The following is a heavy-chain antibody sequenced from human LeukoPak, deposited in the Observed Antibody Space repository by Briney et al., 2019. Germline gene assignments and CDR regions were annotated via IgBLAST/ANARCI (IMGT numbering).Heavy chain of an antibody. Sequence: GGSLRLSCAASGFTVSSNYMSWVRQAPGKGLEWVSVIYSGGSTYYADSVKGRFTISRDNSKNTLYPQMNSLRAEDTAVYYCAKGLSSSDPFDYWGQGTLVTVSS. J-gene: IGHJ4*02. CDR2: IYSGGST. CDR1: GFTVSSNY. CDR3: AKGLSSSDPFDY. V-gene: IGHV3-53*01. D-gene: IGHD6-6*01.